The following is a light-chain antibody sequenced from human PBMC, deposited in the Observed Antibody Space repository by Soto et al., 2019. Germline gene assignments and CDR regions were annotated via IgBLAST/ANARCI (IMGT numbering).Light chain of an antibody. V-gene: IGKV3-20*01. CDR1: QSISSTY. CDR2: GAS. CDR3: QQYSGSPPLT. J-gene: IGKJ4*01. Sequence: ENVLTQSPGTLSLSPGEIATLSCRASQSISSTYLAWYQQKPGQPPRLLMYGASNRATGIPDRFSGSGSGTDFTLTISRLEPEDVAVYYCQQYSGSPPLTFGGGTKVEIQ.